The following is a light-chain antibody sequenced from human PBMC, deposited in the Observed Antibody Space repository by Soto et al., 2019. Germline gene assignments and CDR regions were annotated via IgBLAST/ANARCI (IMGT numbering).Light chain of an antibody. CDR1: QRVGNNY. CDR3: QQYGSTPLT. V-gene: IGKV3-20*01. Sequence: EIWLTHSPGTLSWSPGERATLSCRARQRVGNNYLVWYQQKPGQAPRFLMYDASTRATGIPDRFSGSGSGTDFTLPISRLEPEDFAVYYCQQYGSTPLTFGGGTKVEIK. CDR2: DAS. J-gene: IGKJ4*01.